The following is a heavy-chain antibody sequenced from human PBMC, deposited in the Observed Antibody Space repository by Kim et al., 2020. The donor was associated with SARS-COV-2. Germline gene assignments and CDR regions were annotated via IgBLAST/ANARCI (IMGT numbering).Heavy chain of an antibody. CDR2: ISGSGGST. V-gene: IGHV3-23*01. CDR1: GFTFSSYA. D-gene: IGHD5-18*01. Sequence: GGSLRLSCAASGFTFSSYAMSWVRQAPGKGLEWVSAISGSGGSTYYADSVKGRFTISRDNSKNTLYLQMNSLRAEDTAVYYCAKSPRVGSYGFPNWFDPWGQGTLVTVSS. CDR3: AKSPRVGSYGFPNWFDP. J-gene: IGHJ5*02.